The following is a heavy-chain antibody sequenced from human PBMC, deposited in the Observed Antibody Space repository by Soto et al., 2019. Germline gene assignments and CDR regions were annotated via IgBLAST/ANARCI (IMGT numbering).Heavy chain of an antibody. D-gene: IGHD1-1*01. CDR2: MSHSGGT. J-gene: IGHJ3*02. CDR1: GGFVSSGNYY. CDR3: ARVERGTATTVVDAFDI. Sequence: QEQLQQWGAGLLKPSETLSLTCAVYGGFVSSGNYYWSWIRQTPGKGLEWIGEMSHSGGTNFNPSLKSRVTISVDTSKNQFSLKMSSVTAADTALYYCARVERGTATTVVDAFDIWGPGTMVTVSS. V-gene: IGHV4-34*01.